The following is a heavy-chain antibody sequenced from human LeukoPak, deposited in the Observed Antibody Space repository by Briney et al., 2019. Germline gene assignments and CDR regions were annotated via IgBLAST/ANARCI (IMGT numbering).Heavy chain of an antibody. V-gene: IGHV3-48*04. CDR1: GFTFSESW. J-gene: IGHJ4*02. D-gene: IGHD2-15*01. CDR3: ARGPGSGHYFDY. CDR2: ISSSSGTI. Sequence: GGSLRLSCAASGFTFSESWMTWVRQVPGQGPEWVSYISSSSGTIYYADSVKGRFTISRDNAENSLYLQMNSLRAEDSAVYYCARGPGSGHYFDYWGQGTLVTVSS.